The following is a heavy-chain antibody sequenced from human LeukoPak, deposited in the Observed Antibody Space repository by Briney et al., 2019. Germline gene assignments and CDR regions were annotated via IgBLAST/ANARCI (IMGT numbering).Heavy chain of an antibody. V-gene: IGHV4-59*11. J-gene: IGHJ4*02. CDR2: IYCSGST. Sequence: KSSETLSLTCTVSGGSISSHYWSWIRQPPGKGLEWIGYIYCSGSTNYNPSLKSRVTISVDTSKNQFSLKLSSVTAADTAVYYCARDEGYWSQGTLVTVSS. CDR3: ARDEGY. CDR1: GGSISSHY.